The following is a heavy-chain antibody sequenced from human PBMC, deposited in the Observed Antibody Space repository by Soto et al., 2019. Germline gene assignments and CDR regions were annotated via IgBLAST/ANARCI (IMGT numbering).Heavy chain of an antibody. CDR2: IYPGDSDT. D-gene: IGHD3-3*01. J-gene: IGHJ4*02. Sequence: PGESLNISCKGSGYSFTSYWIGWVRQMPGKGLEWMGIIYPGDSDTRYSPSFQGQVTISADKSISTAYLQWSSLKASDTAIYYCAILDSDFWSGSPYYFDYWGQGTLVTVSS. CDR3: AILDSDFWSGSPYYFDY. V-gene: IGHV5-51*01. CDR1: GYSFTSYW.